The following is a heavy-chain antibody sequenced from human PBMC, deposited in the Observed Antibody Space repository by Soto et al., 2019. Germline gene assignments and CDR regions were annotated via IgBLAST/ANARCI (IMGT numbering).Heavy chain of an antibody. D-gene: IGHD1-20*01. J-gene: IGHJ6*02. V-gene: IGHV3-7*01. CDR2: IKPDGSEQ. Sequence: GSLRLSCAASEFTFDKYYMTWVRQAPGKGPEWVANIKPDGSEQYYVDSVKGRFTISRDNANNSLYLQMNSLRAEDTAVYFCARGNWNYYYGFDVWGQGTTVTVSS. CDR3: ARGNWNYYYGFDV. CDR1: EFTFDKYY.